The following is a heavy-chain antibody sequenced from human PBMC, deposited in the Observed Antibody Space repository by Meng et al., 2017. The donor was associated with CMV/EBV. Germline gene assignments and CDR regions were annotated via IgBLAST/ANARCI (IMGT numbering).Heavy chain of an antibody. D-gene: IGHD3-16*01. CDR1: GFTVSSNY. CDR3: ARVPRYRFGGSYGMDV. J-gene: IGHJ6*02. Sequence: GESLKISCAASGFTVSSNYMSWVRQAPGKGLEWVSVIYSGGSTYYADSVKGRFTISRDNSKNTLYLQMNSLRAEDTAVYYCARVPRYRFGGSYGMDVWGQGTTVTVSS. V-gene: IGHV3-53*01. CDR2: IYSGGST.